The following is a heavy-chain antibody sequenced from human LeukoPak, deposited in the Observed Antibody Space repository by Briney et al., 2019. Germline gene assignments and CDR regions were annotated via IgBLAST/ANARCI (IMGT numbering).Heavy chain of an antibody. J-gene: IGHJ4*02. CDR1: GGSISSYY. V-gene: IGHV4-4*07. Sequence: SETLSLTCTVSGGSISSYYWSWIRQPAGKGLEWIGRIYTSGSTNYNPSLKSRVTVSLDTSKNQFSLKLGSVTAADTAVYYCARSARDSSGYYYFDYWGQGTLVTVSS. D-gene: IGHD3-22*01. CDR3: ARSARDSSGYYYFDY. CDR2: IYTSGST.